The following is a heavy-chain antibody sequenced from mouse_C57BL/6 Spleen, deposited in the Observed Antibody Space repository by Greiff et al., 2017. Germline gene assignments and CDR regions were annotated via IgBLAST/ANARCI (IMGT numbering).Heavy chain of an antibody. D-gene: IGHD1-1*01. V-gene: IGHV5-17*01. CDR1: GFTFSDYG. J-gene: IGHJ4*01. CDR3: ANHYYGSTPYAMDY. CDR2: ISSGSSTI. Sequence: EVKVVESGGGLVKPGGSLKLSCAASGFTFSDYGMHWVRQAPEKGLEWVAYISSGSSTIYYADTVKGRFTISRDNAKNTLFLQMTSLRSEDTAMYYCANHYYGSTPYAMDYWGQGTSVTVSS.